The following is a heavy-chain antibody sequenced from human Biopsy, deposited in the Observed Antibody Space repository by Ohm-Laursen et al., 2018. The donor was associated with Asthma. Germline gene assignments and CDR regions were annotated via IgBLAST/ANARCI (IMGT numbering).Heavy chain of an antibody. J-gene: IGHJ4*02. Sequence: SLRLSCAATGFPISNYGMHWVRQAPGKGLEWVAVMSYDDSQTRYADSVKGRFTISRDNSKNTLDLQMNSLRGDDTAVYYCVRWRSGYPDHYSDFWGLGTLVTVSS. D-gene: IGHD2-21*01. CDR2: MSYDDSQT. CDR1: GFPISNYG. V-gene: IGHV3-30*03. CDR3: VRWRSGYPDHYSDF.